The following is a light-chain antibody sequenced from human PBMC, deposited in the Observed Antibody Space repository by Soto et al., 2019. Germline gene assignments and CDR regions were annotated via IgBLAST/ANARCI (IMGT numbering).Light chain of an antibody. CDR2: DAS. CDR1: QSISN. V-gene: IGKV3D-15*01. J-gene: IGKJ1*01. Sequence: EIVMTQSPATLSVAPGETATISCRASQSISNLAWYQQKPGQAPRLLIYDASNRATGIPARFSGSGSGTDFTLTISRLEPEDFAVYYCHQYDSWTFGQGTKVDI. CDR3: HQYDSWT.